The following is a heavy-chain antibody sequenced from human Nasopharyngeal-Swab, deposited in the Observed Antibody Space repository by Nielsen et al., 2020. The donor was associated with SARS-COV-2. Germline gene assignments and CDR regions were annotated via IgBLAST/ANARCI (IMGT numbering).Heavy chain of an antibody. CDR2: ISSSSSYI. CDR1: GFTFSSYS. Sequence: GEYLKISCAASGFTFSSYSMKWVREAPGKGLEWVSSISSSSSYIYYADSVKGRFTISRDNAKNSLYLQMNSLRAEDTAVYYCARSHCSSTSCFDYYGMYVWGQGTTVTVSS. V-gene: IGHV3-21*01. D-gene: IGHD2-2*01. J-gene: IGHJ6*02. CDR3: ARSHCSSTSCFDYYGMYV.